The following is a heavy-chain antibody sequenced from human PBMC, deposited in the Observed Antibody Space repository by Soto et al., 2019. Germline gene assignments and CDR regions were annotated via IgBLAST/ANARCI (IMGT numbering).Heavy chain of an antibody. CDR3: AKIRKAVTFRAS. V-gene: IGHV4-39*01. CDR1: GDSISSSSSYY. J-gene: IGHJ5*02. D-gene: IGHD6-25*01. CDR2: IYYTGST. Sequence: SEMLSLTCCVSGDSISSSSSYYLGWTRQPPGKGLEWIGCIYYTGSTYYNPSLKSRVTISADTSKSQFSLRLTSVTAADTVLYYCAKIRKAVTFRASWGQGTLVTVSS.